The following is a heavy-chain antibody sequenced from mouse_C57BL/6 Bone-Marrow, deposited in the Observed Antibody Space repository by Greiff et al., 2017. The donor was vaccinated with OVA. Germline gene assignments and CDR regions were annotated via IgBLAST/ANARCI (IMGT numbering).Heavy chain of an antibody. CDR1: GYTFTSHW. D-gene: IGHD1-1*01. CDR2: IFLGSGST. Sequence: QVHVKQSGPELVRPGASVKISCKAPGYTFTSHWMQWVRQRPGQGRVRIGEIFLGSGSTYHTEKFKGKVTLTVDTSSSTAYMQLSSLTSEDSAVYFCARSGYGSSYGFAYWGQGTLVTVAA. CDR3: ARSGYGSSYGFAY. J-gene: IGHJ3*01. V-gene: IGHV1-56*01.